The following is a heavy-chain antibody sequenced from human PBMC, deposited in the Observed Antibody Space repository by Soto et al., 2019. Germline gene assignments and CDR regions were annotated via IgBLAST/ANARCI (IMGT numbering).Heavy chain of an antibody. CDR2: TSYDGSNK. V-gene: IGHV3-33*05. CDR3: ARWGTTGGLDV. D-gene: IGHD3-16*01. Sequence: QVQLVESGGGVVQPGTSRRLSCVGSGFTFRSYVIHWVRQAPGKGLEWVALTSYDGSNKDYGDSVKGRFTISRDNSRNTVDLQMDSLRREDTDLYYCARWGTTGGLDVWGQGTLVSVSS. CDR1: GFTFRSYV. J-gene: IGHJ1*01.